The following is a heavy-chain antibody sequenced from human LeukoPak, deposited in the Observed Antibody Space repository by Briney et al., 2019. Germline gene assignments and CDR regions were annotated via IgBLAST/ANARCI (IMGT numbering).Heavy chain of an antibody. CDR1: GYSFTSYW. V-gene: IGHV5-51*01. CDR3: ARLLVGNWNVYFEY. Sequence: GESLKISCKVSGYSFTSYWIAWVRQMPGKGLEWMGIIYPGDSNTRYSPSFQGQVTISADKSISTAYLQWSSLKASDTAMYYCARLLVGNWNVYFEYWGQGTLVTVSS. CDR2: IYPGDSNT. D-gene: IGHD1-1*01. J-gene: IGHJ4*02.